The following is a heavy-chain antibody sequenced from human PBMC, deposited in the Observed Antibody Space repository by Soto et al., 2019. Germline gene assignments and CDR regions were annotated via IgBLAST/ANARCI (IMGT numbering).Heavy chain of an antibody. D-gene: IGHD3-22*01. Sequence: PSETLSLTCTVSGGSISGSSYYWGWIRQPPGKGLEWIGSMYYSGRTYYNPSLKSRVTISVDTSKNHFSLKLSSVTAADTAVYYCARHRNYYDSSGLSFGFYWFDSWGQGTPVTVS. CDR2: MYYSGRT. CDR3: ARHRNYYDSSGLSFGFYWFDS. V-gene: IGHV4-39*01. CDR1: GGSISGSSYY. J-gene: IGHJ5*01.